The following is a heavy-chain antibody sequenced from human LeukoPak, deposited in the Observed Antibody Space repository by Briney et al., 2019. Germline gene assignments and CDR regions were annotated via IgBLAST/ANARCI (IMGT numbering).Heavy chain of an antibody. Sequence: SQTLSLTCGISGDSVSSNSAVWNWTRQSPSRGLEWLGRTYYRSKWYNDYAESVKSRITVNQDTSKNQFSLQLNSVTPEDTAVYYCAQGGAAAGFDYWGQGTLVTVSS. CDR2: TYYRSKWYN. V-gene: IGHV6-1*01. D-gene: IGHD6-25*01. CDR1: GDSVSSNSAV. J-gene: IGHJ4*02. CDR3: AQGGAAAGFDY.